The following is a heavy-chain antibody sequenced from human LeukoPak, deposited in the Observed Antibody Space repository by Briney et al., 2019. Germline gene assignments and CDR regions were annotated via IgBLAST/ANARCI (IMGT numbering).Heavy chain of an antibody. D-gene: IGHD1-7*01. Sequence: SETLSLTCTVSGDSISGYYWCWIRQPPGKGLEWIGSIYYRGSTEYNPSLKSRVTISVDTSNNQFSLKLSSVTATDTAVYYCARHRTWNYFDWGHGTLVTVSS. CDR1: GDSISGYY. V-gene: IGHV4-59*08. CDR2: IYYRGST. CDR3: ARHRTWNYFD. J-gene: IGHJ4*01.